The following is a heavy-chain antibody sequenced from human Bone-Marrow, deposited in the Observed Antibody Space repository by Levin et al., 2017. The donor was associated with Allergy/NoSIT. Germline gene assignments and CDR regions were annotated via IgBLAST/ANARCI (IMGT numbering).Heavy chain of an antibody. V-gene: IGHV4-39*01. D-gene: IGHD3-16*01. CDR3: ARHRITLAAPDY. CDR2: INYSGTT. Sequence: MSSETLSLTCLVSGGSISSSLYYWGWVRQPPEKGLEWIGSINYSGTTYYNPSLESRVTISVDTSRNQFSLRLRSVTVADTSVYFCARHRITLAAPDYWGQGTLVAVSS. J-gene: IGHJ4*01. CDR1: GGSISSSLYY.